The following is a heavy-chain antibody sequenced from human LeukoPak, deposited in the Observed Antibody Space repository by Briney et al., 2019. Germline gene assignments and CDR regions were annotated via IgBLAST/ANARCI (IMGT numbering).Heavy chain of an antibody. Sequence: ASVKVSCKASGYTFTGYYMHWVRHAPGHGLEWMGRINPNSGGTNYAQKFQARVTMTRDTSISTAYMELSRLRSDDTAVYYCAREEQYYDILTGYYSYYYYYMDVWGKGTTVTVSS. CDR1: GYTFTGYY. J-gene: IGHJ6*03. CDR2: INPNSGGT. V-gene: IGHV1-2*06. D-gene: IGHD3-9*01. CDR3: AREEQYYDILTGYYSYYYYYMDV.